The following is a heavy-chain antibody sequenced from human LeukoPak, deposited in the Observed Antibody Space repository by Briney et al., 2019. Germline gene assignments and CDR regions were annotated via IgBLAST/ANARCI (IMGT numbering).Heavy chain of an antibody. CDR2: INPNSGGT. Sequence: ASVKVSCKASGYTFTGYYMHWVRQAPGQGLEWMGWINPNSGGTNYAQKFQGRVTMTRDTSISTVYMELNRLRSDDTAVYYCASNMVRGVTVLSDWGQGTLVTVSS. CDR3: ASNMVRGVTVLSD. V-gene: IGHV1-2*02. J-gene: IGHJ4*02. CDR1: GYTFTGYY. D-gene: IGHD3-10*01.